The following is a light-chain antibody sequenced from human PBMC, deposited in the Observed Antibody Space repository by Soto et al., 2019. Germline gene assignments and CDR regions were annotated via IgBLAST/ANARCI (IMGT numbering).Light chain of an antibody. CDR1: QSVSSY. CDR3: QQRSNWPPIT. Sequence: DIVSPQSPSTLSLSPRVRATLSCRASQSVSSYLAWYQQKPGQAPRLLIYDASNRATGIPARFSGSGSGTDFTLTISSLEPEDFAVYYCQQRSNWPPITFGQGTRLEIK. J-gene: IGKJ5*01. V-gene: IGKV3-11*01. CDR2: DAS.